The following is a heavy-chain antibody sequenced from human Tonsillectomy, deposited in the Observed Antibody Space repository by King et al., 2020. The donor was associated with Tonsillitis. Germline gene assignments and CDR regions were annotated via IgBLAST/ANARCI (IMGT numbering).Heavy chain of an antibody. CDR2: INPNTGGT. J-gene: IGHJ5*02. Sequence: VQLVESGAEVKKPGASVKVSCTASVYTFSGYYMHWVRQAPGKGLEWMGWINPNTGGTNYAQKLQGRVTMTRDTAISTVYMELSRLRADDTAVYYCARDGCGWYGEAWFDPWGQGTLVTVSS. V-gene: IGHV1-2*02. CDR1: VYTFSGYY. D-gene: IGHD6-19*01. CDR3: ARDGCGWYGEAWFDP.